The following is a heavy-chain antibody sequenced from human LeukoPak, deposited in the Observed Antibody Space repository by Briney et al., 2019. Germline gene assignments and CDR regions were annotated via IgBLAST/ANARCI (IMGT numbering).Heavy chain of an antibody. CDR3: TTRNEVEMATSDAFDI. Sequence: GGSLRLSCAASGFTFSNAWMSWVRQAPGKGLEWVGRIKSKTDGGTTDYAAPVKGRFTISRDDTKNTLYLQMNSLKTEDTAVYYCTTRNEVEMATSDAFDIWGQGTMVTVSS. CDR2: IKSKTDGGTT. CDR1: GFTFSNAW. D-gene: IGHD5-24*01. V-gene: IGHV3-15*01. J-gene: IGHJ3*02.